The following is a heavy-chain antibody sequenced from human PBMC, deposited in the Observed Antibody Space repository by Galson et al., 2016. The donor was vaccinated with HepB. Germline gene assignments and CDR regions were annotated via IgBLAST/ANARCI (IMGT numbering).Heavy chain of an antibody. V-gene: IGHV3-74*01. CDR2: IKSDESWK. CDR3: ARDGDAYNFDY. Sequence: SLRLSCAASGFTFSSYWMRWVRQAPGKGLVWVSRIKSDESWKNYADSVKGRFTISRDNAKNTLYLQMNSLRAEDTAVYYGARDGDAYNFDYWGQGTLVTVSS. J-gene: IGHJ4*02. CDR1: GFTFSSYW. D-gene: IGHD5-24*01.